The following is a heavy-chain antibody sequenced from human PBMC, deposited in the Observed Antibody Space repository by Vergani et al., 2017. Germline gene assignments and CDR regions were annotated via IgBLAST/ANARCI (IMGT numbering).Heavy chain of an antibody. CDR2: MYHNGST. CDR1: GGSMSGYY. J-gene: IGHJ5*02. Sequence: QVRLQESGPGLVKPSETLSLTCSVSGGSMSGYYWSWIRQPPWKKLEWIGYMYHNGSTNYNPSLETRVTISGDTSKNQFSLKLNSVTAADTAVYYCGRVADFYGLGSRLLDLWGQGILVTVSS. D-gene: IGHD3-10*01. V-gene: IGHV4-59*01. CDR3: GRVADFYGLGSRLLDL.